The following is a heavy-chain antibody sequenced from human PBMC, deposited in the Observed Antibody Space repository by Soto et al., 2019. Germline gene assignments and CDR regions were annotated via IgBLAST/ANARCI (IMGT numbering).Heavy chain of an antibody. CDR1: GGSISSSSYY. V-gene: IGHV4-39*01. Sequence: SETLSLTCTVSGGSISSSSYYWGWIRQPPGKGLEWIGSIYYSGSTYYNPSLKSRVTISVDTSKNQFSLKLSSVTAADTAVYYCARHHYDFWSGENILIDPWGQGTLVTVSS. J-gene: IGHJ5*02. CDR2: IYYSGST. D-gene: IGHD3-3*01. CDR3: ARHHYDFWSGENILIDP.